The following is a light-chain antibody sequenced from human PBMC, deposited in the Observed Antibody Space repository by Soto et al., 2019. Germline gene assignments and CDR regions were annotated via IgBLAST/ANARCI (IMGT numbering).Light chain of an antibody. CDR1: QSVSSSY. J-gene: IGKJ1*01. CDR2: GAS. Sequence: EIVLTQSPGTLPLSPGERATFSCRASQSVSSSYLAWYQQKPGQAPRLLIYGASSRATGIPDRFSGSGSGTDFTLTISRLEPEDFAVYYCQQYGSSSWTFGQGTKVDIK. CDR3: QQYGSSSWT. V-gene: IGKV3-20*01.